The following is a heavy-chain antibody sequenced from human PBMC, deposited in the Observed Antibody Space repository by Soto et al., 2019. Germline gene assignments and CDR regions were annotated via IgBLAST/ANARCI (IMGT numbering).Heavy chain of an antibody. CDR3: ARVWGGAFDI. CDR1: GGSISSYY. V-gene: IGHV4-59*01. D-gene: IGHD3-10*01. CDR2: IYYSGST. Sequence: QVQLQESGPGLVKPSETLSLTCTVSGGSISSYYWSWIRQPPGKGLEWIGYIYYSGSTNYNPSLKSRFPISVDTSKNQFSLKLSSVTAADTAVYYCARVWGGAFDIWGQGTMVTVSS. J-gene: IGHJ3*02.